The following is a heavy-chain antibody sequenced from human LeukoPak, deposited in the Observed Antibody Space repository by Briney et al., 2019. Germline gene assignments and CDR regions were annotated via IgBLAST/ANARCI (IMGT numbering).Heavy chain of an antibody. Sequence: GGSLRLSCTVSGFTVSSNSMSWVRQAPGKGMEWVAYISPNSDNIHYADSVKGRFTISRDNAKNSLFLQLTSLRAEDTAVYYCVTETGWLFDFWGQGILVTVSS. J-gene: IGHJ4*02. D-gene: IGHD3-9*01. CDR3: VTETGWLFDF. V-gene: IGHV3-48*04. CDR2: ISPNSDNI. CDR1: GFTVSSNS.